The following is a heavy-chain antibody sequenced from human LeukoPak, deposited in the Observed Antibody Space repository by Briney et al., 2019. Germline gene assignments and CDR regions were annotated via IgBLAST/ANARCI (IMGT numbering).Heavy chain of an antibody. V-gene: IGHV1-69*13. CDR2: IIPIFGTA. Sequence: SVKVSCKASGGTFSSYAISWVRQAPGQGLEWMGGIIPIFGTANYAQKFQGRVTITADESTSTAYMELSSLRSEDTAVYYCARDSGLLRFLELRYYYGMDAWGQGTTVTVSS. J-gene: IGHJ6*02. CDR1: GGTFSSYA. D-gene: IGHD3-3*01. CDR3: ARDSGLLRFLELRYYYGMDA.